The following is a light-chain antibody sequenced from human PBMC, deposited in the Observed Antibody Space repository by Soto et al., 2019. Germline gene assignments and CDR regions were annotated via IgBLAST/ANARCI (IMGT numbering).Light chain of an antibody. J-gene: IGKJ1*01. CDR3: QQYGGSPQT. CDR2: GAS. CDR1: QSVSNY. Sequence: EIVLTQSPGTLSLSPGERATLSCRARQSVSNYLAWYQQKPGQAPRLLIYGASSRATGIPDRFSGSGSGTDFTLTISRLEPEDYEVYYCQQYGGSPQTFGQGTKVEIK. V-gene: IGKV3-20*01.